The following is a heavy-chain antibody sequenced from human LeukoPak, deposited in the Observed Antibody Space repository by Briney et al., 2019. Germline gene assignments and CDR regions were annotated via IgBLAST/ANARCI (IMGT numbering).Heavy chain of an antibody. CDR1: GGSVSSGSYY. CDR3: ARHSGLRSPFDP. V-gene: IGHV4-39*01. Sequence: PSETLSLTCTVSGGSVSSGSYYWGWIRQPPAKGLEWIGSIYYSGSTYYSPSLKSRITISVDMSKNQFSLKLSSVTAADTALYYCARHSGLRSPFDPWGQGTLVTVTS. CDR2: IYYSGST. J-gene: IGHJ5*02. D-gene: IGHD3-3*01.